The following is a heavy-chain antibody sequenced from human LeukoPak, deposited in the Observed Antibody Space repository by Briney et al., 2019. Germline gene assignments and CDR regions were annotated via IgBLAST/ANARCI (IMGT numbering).Heavy chain of an antibody. V-gene: IGHV3-23*01. J-gene: IGHJ4*02. CDR3: ATSSGWYPKYFDY. CDR1: EFTFSTYP. CDR2: ISGSGGDT. Sequence: PGGSLRLSCAASEFTFSTYPMSWVRQAPGKGLEWVSAISGSGGDTYYADSVKGRFTISRDNSKNTLYLQMNSLRAEDTALYYCATSSGWYPKYFDYWGQGTLVTVSS. D-gene: IGHD6-19*01.